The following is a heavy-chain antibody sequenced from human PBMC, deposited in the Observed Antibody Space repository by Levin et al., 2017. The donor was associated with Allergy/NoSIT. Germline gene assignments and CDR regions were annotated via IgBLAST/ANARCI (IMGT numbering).Heavy chain of an antibody. CDR3: ARLGYCDSSSCYAGSSSYHAMDV. CDR1: GFTFSIYG. J-gene: IGHJ6*02. CDR2: ISPGSETNK. V-gene: IGHV3-21*01. Sequence: NAGGSLRLSCAASGFTFSIYGMNWVRQAPGKGLEWVSSISPGSETNKDYADPVRGRFTISRDNAKNSLFLQMDSLRVEDTAVYFCARLGYCDSSSCYAGSSSYHAMDVWGHGTTVTVSS. D-gene: IGHD2-2*03.